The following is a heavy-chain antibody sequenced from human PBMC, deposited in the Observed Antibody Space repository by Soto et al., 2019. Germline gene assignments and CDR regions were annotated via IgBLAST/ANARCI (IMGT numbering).Heavy chain of an antibody. V-gene: IGHV3-48*01. J-gene: IGHJ5*02. CDR3: ARHPERIAEIGWFDP. CDR2: ISSSSSTI. D-gene: IGHD6-13*01. CDR1: GFTFSSYS. Sequence: GGSLRLSCAASGFTFSSYSMNWVRQAPGKGLEWVSYISSSSSTIYYADSVKSRFTISRDNAKNSLYLQMNSLRAEDTAVYYCARHPERIAEIGWFDPWGQGTLVTVS.